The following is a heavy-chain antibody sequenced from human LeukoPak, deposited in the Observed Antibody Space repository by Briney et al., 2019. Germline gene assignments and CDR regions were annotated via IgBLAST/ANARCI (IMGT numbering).Heavy chain of an antibody. CDR3: ARAVRYCSSTSCKYNWFDP. D-gene: IGHD2-2*01. CDR2: INHSGST. J-gene: IGHJ5*02. V-gene: IGHV4-34*01. CDR1: GGSFSGYY. Sequence: PSETLSLTCAVYGGSFSGYYWSWIRQPPGKGLAWFGEINHSGSTNYNPSLKSRVTISVDTSKNQFSLKLSSVTAADTAVYYCARAVRYCSSTSCKYNWFDPWGQGTLVTVSS.